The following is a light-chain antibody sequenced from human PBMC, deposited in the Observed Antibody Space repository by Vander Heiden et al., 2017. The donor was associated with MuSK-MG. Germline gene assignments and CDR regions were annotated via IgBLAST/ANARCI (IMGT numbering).Light chain of an antibody. J-gene: IGLJ3*02. V-gene: IGLV1-44*01. Sequence: QSVLTQPPSASRTPGQRVTISCSGSSSNIGSNTVNWYQQLPGTAPKLLIYSNNQRPSGVPDRFSGSKSGSSASLAISGLQSEDEADYYCAAWDDSLSGWVFGGGTKLIVL. CDR1: SSNIGSNT. CDR3: AAWDDSLSGWV. CDR2: SNN.